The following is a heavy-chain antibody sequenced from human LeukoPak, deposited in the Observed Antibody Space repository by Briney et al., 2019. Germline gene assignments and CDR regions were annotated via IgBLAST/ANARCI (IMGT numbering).Heavy chain of an antibody. D-gene: IGHD3-16*01. CDR1: GFTFSRNW. V-gene: IGHV3-7*03. CDR2: INHNGNVN. J-gene: IGHJ6*02. Sequence: GGSLRLSCAASGFTFSRNWMTWVRQAPGKGLEWVASINHNGNVNYYVDSVKGRFTISRDNAKNSLYLQMSNLRAEDTAVYFCARGGGLDVWGQGATVTVSS. CDR3: ARGGGLDV.